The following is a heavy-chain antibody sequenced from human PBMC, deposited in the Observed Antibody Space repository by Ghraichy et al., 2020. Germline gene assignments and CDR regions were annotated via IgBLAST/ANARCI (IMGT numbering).Heavy chain of an antibody. J-gene: IGHJ4*02. Sequence: SETLSLTCTVSGGSITNYYWSWIRQPAGKGLEWIGRFYTSGATNYNPSLKSRVTMSVDTSKNQFSLKLSSVTAADTAVYYCASGTYYDNWGFEYWGQGTPVTVSS. V-gene: IGHV4-4*07. CDR1: GGSITNYY. CDR3: ASGTYYDNWGFEY. CDR2: FYTSGAT. D-gene: IGHD3-22*01.